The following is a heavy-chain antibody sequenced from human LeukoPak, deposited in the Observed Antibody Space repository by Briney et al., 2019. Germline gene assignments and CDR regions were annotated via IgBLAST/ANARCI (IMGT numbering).Heavy chain of an antibody. CDR3: VKDRRAAASYYYYGMDV. CDR2: ISSNGGGT. D-gene: IGHD6-13*01. CDR1: GFTFSSYA. V-gene: IGHV3-64D*09. Sequence: GGSLRLSCSASGFTFSSYAMHWVRQAPGKGLEYVSAISSNGGGTYYADSVKGRFTISRDNSKNTLYLQMSSLRAEDTAVYYCVKDRRAAASYYYYGMDVWGQGTTVTVSS. J-gene: IGHJ6*02.